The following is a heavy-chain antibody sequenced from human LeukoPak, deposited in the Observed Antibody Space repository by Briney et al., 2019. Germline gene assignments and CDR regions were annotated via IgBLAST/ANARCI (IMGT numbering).Heavy chain of an antibody. Sequence: GESLKISCAASGFTFSGSAMHWVRQASGKGLEWVGRIRSKANSYATAYAASVKGRFTISRDDSKNTAYLQMNSLKTEDTAVYYCTTPDNIVGGNAFDIWGQGTMVTVSS. J-gene: IGHJ3*02. D-gene: IGHD1-26*01. V-gene: IGHV3-73*01. CDR3: TTPDNIVGGNAFDI. CDR2: IRSKANSYAT. CDR1: GFTFSGSA.